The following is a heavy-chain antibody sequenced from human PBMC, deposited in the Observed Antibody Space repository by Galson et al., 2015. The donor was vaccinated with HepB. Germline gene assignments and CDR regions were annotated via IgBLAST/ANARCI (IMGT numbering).Heavy chain of an antibody. D-gene: IGHD5-12*01. CDR3: ARVRGYSGYEYYFDY. J-gene: IGHJ4*02. Sequence: SVKVSCKASGYTFTGYYMHWVRQAPGQGLEWMGWINPNSGGTNYAQKFQGRVTMTRDTSISTAYMELSRLRSDDTAVYYCARVRGYSGYEYYFDYWGQGTLVTVSS. CDR1: GYTFTGYY. V-gene: IGHV1-2*02. CDR2: INPNSGGT.